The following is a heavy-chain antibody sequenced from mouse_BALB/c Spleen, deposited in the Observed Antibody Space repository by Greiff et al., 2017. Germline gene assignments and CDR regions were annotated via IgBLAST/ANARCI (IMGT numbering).Heavy chain of an antibody. CDR3: ARGEGKDYFDY. CDR2: IDPSDSET. J-gene: IGHJ2*01. CDR1: GYSFTSYW. Sequence: VQLQQSGAELAKPGASVKMSCKASGYSFTSYWMHWVKQRPGQGLEWIGMIDPSDSETRLNQKFKDKATLTVDKSSSTAYMQLSRPTSEDSAVYYCARGEGKDYFDYWGQGTTLTVSS. V-gene: IGHV1-74*01.